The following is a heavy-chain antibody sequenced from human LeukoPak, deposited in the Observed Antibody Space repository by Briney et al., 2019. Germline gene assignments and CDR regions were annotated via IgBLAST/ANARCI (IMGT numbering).Heavy chain of an antibody. CDR1: GYTFTSYD. Sequence: ASVKVSCKASGYTFTSYDINWVRQATGQGLEWMGWMNPNSGNTAYAQKFQGRVTMTRNTSISTAYMELSSLRSEDTAVYYCAKDRLRGWYAPYYFDYWGQGTLVTVSS. D-gene: IGHD6-19*01. J-gene: IGHJ4*02. V-gene: IGHV1-8*02. CDR2: MNPNSGNT. CDR3: AKDRLRGWYAPYYFDY.